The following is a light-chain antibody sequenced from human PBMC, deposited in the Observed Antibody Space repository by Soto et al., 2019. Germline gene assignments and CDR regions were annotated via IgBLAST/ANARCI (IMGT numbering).Light chain of an antibody. V-gene: IGLV2-14*01. Sequence: QSALTQPASVSGSPGQSITISCTGTSSDIGAYDYVSWYQQYPGRVPKLLIHEVTIRPSGVSDRFSGSKSGNTASLTVSGLQAEDEADYYCSSYTGGNPSYVFGTGTKV. CDR3: SSYTGGNPSYV. CDR1: SSDIGAYDY. CDR2: EVT. J-gene: IGLJ1*01.